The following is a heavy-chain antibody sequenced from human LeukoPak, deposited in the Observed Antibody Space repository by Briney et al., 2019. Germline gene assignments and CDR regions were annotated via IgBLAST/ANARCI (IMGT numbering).Heavy chain of an antibody. CDR2: ISSSSSYI. D-gene: IGHD3-16*01. Sequence: GGSLRLSCAASGFTFSTYAMNWVRQAPGKGLEWVSSISSSSSYIYYADSVKGRFTISRDNAKNSLYLQMNSLRAEDTAVYYCARVGGAAPVDYWGQGTLVTVSS. V-gene: IGHV3-21*01. CDR3: ARVGGAAPVDY. CDR1: GFTFSTYA. J-gene: IGHJ4*02.